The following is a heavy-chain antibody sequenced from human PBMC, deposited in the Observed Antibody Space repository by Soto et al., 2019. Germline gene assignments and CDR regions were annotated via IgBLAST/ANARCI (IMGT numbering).Heavy chain of an antibody. Sequence: NPSETLSLTCAVYGESFSGHYWSWIRQSPGKGLEWIGEINYSGRTNYNPSLKSRVTISVDTSKNQVSLNLGSVTAADTAVYYCARGGRGSYFDYWGQGTLVTVSS. J-gene: IGHJ4*02. CDR3: ARGGRGSYFDY. D-gene: IGHD1-26*01. CDR1: GESFSGHY. CDR2: INYSGRT. V-gene: IGHV4-34*01.